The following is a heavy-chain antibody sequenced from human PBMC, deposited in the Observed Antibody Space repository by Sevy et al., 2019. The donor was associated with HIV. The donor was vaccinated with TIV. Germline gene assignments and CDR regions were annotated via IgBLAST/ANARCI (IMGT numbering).Heavy chain of an antibody. J-gene: IGHJ4*02. CDR3: VRGRDYGNLDS. CDR2: IWYDASNK. CDR1: GFTFNMYG. Sequence: GGSLRLSCAASGFTFNMYGMHWLRQAPGKGLEWVALIWYDASNKYYRDSVKGRLTISRDNSNNTLYLQMNSLRTEDTAIYYCVRGRDYGNLDSWGQGTLVTVSS. D-gene: IGHD4-17*01. V-gene: IGHV3-33*01.